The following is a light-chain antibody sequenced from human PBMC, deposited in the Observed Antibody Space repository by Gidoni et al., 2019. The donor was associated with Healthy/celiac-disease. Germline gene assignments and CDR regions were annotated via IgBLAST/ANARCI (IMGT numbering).Light chain of an antibody. CDR2: WAS. Sequence: DIVLTQSPASLSVSLGERATINCKSSQNVLYSSNNKNYLAWYQQKPGQPPKLLIYWASTRESGVPDRFSGSGSGTDFTLIISSLQAEDVAVYYCQQYYSTPPTFGQGTKLEIK. V-gene: IGKV4-1*01. J-gene: IGKJ2*01. CDR1: QNVLYSSNNKNY. CDR3: QQYYSTPPT.